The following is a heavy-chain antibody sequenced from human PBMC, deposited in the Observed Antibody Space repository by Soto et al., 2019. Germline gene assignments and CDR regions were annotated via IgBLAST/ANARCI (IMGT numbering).Heavy chain of an antibody. D-gene: IGHD6-13*01. CDR3: AKDSQQQLGYSYYGMDV. CDR1: GFTFSSYA. CDR2: ISGSGGST. V-gene: IGHV3-23*01. Sequence: GGSLRLSCAASGFTFSSYAMSWVRQAPGKGLEWVSAISGSGGSTYYADSVKGRFTISRDNSKNTLYLQMNSLRAEDTAVYYCAKDSQQQLGYSYYGMDVWGQGTTVPVSS. J-gene: IGHJ6*02.